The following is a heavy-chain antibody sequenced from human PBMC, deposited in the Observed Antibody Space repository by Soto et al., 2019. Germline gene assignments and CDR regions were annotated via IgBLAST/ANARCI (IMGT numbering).Heavy chain of an antibody. J-gene: IGHJ4*02. V-gene: IGHV3-23*01. Sequence: PGGSLRLSCVASGFTFTSYALSWVRQAPGKGLEWVSAVSGRGDSTYYADSVKGRFTISRDNSKNTLYLQMSSLRAGDTAVYYCAKSGSRWYRFDYWGQGTLVTVSS. CDR3: AKSGSRWYRFDY. CDR1: GFTFTSYA. D-gene: IGHD6-19*01. CDR2: VSGRGDST.